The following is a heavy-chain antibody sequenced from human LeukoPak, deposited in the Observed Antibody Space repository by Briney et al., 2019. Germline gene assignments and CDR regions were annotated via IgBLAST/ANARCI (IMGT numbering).Heavy chain of an antibody. CDR2: ISGSGGST. D-gene: IGHD3-16*01. CDR3: ARVDTSHLRYFDS. Sequence: GGSLRLSCAASGFTFSSYAMSWVRQAPGKGLEWVSAISGSGGSTYYADSVKGRFIISRDNSKNTLYLQLNSLRAEDTAVYYCARVDTSHLRYFDSWGQGTLVTVSS. J-gene: IGHJ4*02. CDR1: GFTFSSYA. V-gene: IGHV3-23*01.